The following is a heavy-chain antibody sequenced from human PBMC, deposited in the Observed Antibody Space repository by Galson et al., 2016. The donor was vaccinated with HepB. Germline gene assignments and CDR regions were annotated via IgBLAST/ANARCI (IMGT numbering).Heavy chain of an antibody. CDR2: VSSDGGST. CDR1: GFTFSSYA. V-gene: IGHV3-64D*06. CDR3: VKRGAHSSTWAYFDY. D-gene: IGHD6-13*01. J-gene: IGHJ4*02. Sequence: SLRLSCAASGFTFSSYAMYWVRQAPGKGLEYVSAVSSDGGSTYYADSVRYRFTISRDNSKDTMYLQMSSLRVEDTAVYYCVKRGAHSSTWAYFDYWGQGTLVTVAS.